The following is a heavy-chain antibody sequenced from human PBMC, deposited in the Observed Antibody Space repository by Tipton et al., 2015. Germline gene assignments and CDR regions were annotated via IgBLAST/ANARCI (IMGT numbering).Heavy chain of an antibody. D-gene: IGHD4-17*01. V-gene: IGHV4-59*01. Sequence: LRLSCTVSGDSLSTYYWSWIRQPPGRGLEWIGYIYHSASSNYNPSLKSRVTISLDTSKNQVSLKLSSVTAADTAVYYCASGHGDYVNGMDVWGQGTTVTVSS. CDR3: ASGHGDYVNGMDV. J-gene: IGHJ6*02. CDR1: GDSLSTYY. CDR2: IYHSASS.